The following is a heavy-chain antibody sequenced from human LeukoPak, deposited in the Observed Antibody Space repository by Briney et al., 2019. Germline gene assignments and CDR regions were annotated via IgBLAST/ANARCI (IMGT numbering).Heavy chain of an antibody. CDR1: GGSISPYY. J-gene: IGHJ5*02. CDR2: IFYTGNT. CDR3: ARYHVLNRGVNWFDP. D-gene: IGHD2-2*01. Sequence: SETLSLTCTVSGGSISPYYWSWIRQPPGKGLEWIGYIFYTGNTNYIPSLKSRVTISVDTSNNQFSLKLSSVTAADTAVYYCARYHVLNRGVNWFDPWGQGTLVTVSS. V-gene: IGHV4-59*08.